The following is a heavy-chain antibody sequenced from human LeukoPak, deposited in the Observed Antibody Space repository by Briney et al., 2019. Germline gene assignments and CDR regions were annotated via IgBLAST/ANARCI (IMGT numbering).Heavy chain of an antibody. D-gene: IGHD6-13*01. CDR1: GGSMSSYY. CDR2: IYYSGTT. Sequence: SETLSLTCTVSGGSMSSYYWSWIRQPPGKGLEWIGYIYYSGTTNYNPSLKSRVTISVDTSKNQFSLKLRSVTAADTAVYYCARGVYIAAAQYGYWGQGTLVTVSS. CDR3: ARGVYIAAAQYGY. V-gene: IGHV4-59*01. J-gene: IGHJ4*02.